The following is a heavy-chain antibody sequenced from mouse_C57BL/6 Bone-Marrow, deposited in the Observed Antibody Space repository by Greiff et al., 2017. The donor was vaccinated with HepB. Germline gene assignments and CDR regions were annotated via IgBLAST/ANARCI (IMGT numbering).Heavy chain of an antibody. J-gene: IGHJ2*01. V-gene: IGHV5-6*01. CDR3: AREQLDY. CDR1: GFTFSSYG. Sequence: EVQLVESGGDLVKPGGSLKLSCAASGFTFSSYGMSWVRQTPDKRLEWVATISSGGSYTYYPDSVKGRFTISRDNAKNTLYLQMSSLKSEDTAMYYCAREQLDYWGQGTTLTVSS. CDR2: ISSGGSYT. D-gene: IGHD3-1*01.